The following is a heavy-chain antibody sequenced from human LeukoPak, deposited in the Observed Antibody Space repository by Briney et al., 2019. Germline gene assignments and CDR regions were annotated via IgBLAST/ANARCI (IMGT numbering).Heavy chain of an antibody. CDR1: GFTFSSYS. CDR2: ISSSSYI. CDR3: ARDSKSLIVVVPAAIDY. D-gene: IGHD2-2*01. Sequence: GGSLRLSCAASGFTFSSYSMNWVRQAPGKGLEWVSSISSSSYIYYADSVKGRFTISRDNAKNSLYLQMNSLRAEDTAVYYCARDSKSLIVVVPAAIDYWGQGTLVTVSS. J-gene: IGHJ4*02. V-gene: IGHV3-21*01.